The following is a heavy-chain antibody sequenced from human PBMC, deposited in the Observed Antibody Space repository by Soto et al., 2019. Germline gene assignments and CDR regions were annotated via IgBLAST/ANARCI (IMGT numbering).Heavy chain of an antibody. V-gene: IGHV3-15*07. CDR1: GFTFSNAW. CDR3: TVLVRDSVVVVAAKGFDY. D-gene: IGHD2-15*01. CDR2: IKSKTDGGTT. Sequence: PGGSLRLSCAASGFTFSNAWMNWVRQAPGKGLEWVGRIKSKTDGGTTDYAAPVKGRFTISRDDSKNTLYLQMNSLKTEDTAVYYWTVLVRDSVVVVAAKGFDYWGQGTLVTVSS. J-gene: IGHJ4*02.